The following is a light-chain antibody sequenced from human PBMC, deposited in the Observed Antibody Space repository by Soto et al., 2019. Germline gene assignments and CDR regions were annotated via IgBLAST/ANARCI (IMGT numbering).Light chain of an antibody. CDR3: QQRSNWPIT. V-gene: IGKV3-11*01. CDR1: QSVSSN. J-gene: IGKJ5*01. CDR2: GAS. Sequence: EIVMTQSPAALSVSPGERATLSCRASQSVSSNLAWYHQKPGQAPRLLIYGASTRATGIPARFSGSGSGTDFTLTISSLEPEDFAVYYCQQRSNWPITFGQGTRLEIK.